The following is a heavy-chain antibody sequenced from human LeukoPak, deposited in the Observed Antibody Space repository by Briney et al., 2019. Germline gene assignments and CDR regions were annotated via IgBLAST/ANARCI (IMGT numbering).Heavy chain of an antibody. Sequence: ASVKVSCKASGYTFTSYDISWVRQAPGQGLEWMGWISAYNGNTNYAQKFQGRVTVTTDTSTSTAYMELRSLRSDDTAVYYRARDLRTSVAGNWFDPWGQGTLVTVSS. CDR1: GYTFTSYD. CDR2: ISAYNGNT. J-gene: IGHJ5*02. D-gene: IGHD6-19*01. V-gene: IGHV1-18*01. CDR3: ARDLRTSVAGNWFDP.